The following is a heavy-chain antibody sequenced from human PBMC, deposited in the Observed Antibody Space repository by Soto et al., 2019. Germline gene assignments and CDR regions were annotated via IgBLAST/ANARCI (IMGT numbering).Heavy chain of an antibody. CDR3: AKDPYDSSGYFDY. D-gene: IGHD3-22*01. CDR2: ISGSGGST. Sequence: EVQLLESGGGLVQPGGSLRLSCAASGFTFSSYAMSWLRQAPGKGLEWVSAISGSGGSTYYADSVKGRFTISRDNSKNTLYLQMNSLRAEDTAVYYCAKDPYDSSGYFDYWGQGTLVTVSS. CDR1: GFTFSSYA. J-gene: IGHJ4*02. V-gene: IGHV3-23*01.